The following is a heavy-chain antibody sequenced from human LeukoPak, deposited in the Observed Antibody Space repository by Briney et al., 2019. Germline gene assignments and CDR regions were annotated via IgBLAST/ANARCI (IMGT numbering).Heavy chain of an antibody. CDR2: VNPNSGDT. J-gene: IGHJ4*02. CDR1: GYTFTGYY. V-gene: IGHV1-2*02. D-gene: IGHD1-26*01. CDR3: ARAYSESYPYFDY. Sequence: GASVKVSCKAPGYTFTGYYMNWVRQAPGQGLEWMGWVNPNSGDTNYAQKFQGRVTMTRDTSITTAYMELSRLRSDDTAVYYCARAYSESYPYFDYWGQGTLVTVSS.